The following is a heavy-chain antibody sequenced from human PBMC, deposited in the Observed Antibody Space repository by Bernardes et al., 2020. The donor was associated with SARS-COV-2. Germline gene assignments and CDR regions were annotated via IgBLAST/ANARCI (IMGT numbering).Heavy chain of an antibody. V-gene: IGHV3-11*06. CDR3: ARGSFGDYTHFDY. Sequence: GSLRLSCAASGFTFSDYYMSWIRQAPGKGLEGVSYISSSNSYTDYADSVKGRFTISRDNAKNSLYLQMNSLRADDTAVYYCARGSFGDYTHFDYWGQGTRVTVSS. J-gene: IGHJ4*02. D-gene: IGHD4-17*01. CDR1: GFTFSDYY. CDR2: ISSSNSYT.